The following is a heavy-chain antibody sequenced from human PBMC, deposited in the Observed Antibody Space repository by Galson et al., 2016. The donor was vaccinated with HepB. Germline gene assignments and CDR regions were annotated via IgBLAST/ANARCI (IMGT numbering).Heavy chain of an antibody. CDR3: AREARPTAFDI. D-gene: IGHD6-6*01. V-gene: IGHV1-46*02. CDR1: GGTFNSYA. J-gene: IGHJ3*02. Sequence: SCKASGGTFNSYAISWVRQAPGQGLEWMGKLTPSGGSTTYAQKFQGRVTMTRDTSTSTVYMELSSLRSEDTAVYYCAREARPTAFDIWGQGTMVTVSS. CDR2: LTPSGGST.